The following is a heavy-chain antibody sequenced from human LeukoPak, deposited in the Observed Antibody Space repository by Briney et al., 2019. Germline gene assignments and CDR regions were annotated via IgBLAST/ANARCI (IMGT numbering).Heavy chain of an antibody. CDR1: GFSFSTYW. CDR3: ARDRWLQSQRYFDY. J-gene: IGHJ4*02. CDR2: ISSSSSYI. Sequence: PGGSLRLSCAASGFSFSTYWMSWVRQAPGKGLEWVSSISSSSSYIYYADSVKGRFTISRDNAKNSLYVQMDSLRAEDTAVYYCARDRWLQSQRYFDYWGQGILVTVSS. D-gene: IGHD5-24*01. V-gene: IGHV3-21*01.